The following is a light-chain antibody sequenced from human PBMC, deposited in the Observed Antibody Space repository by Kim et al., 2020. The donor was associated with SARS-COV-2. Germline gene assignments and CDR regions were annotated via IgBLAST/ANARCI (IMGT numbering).Light chain of an antibody. CDR2: DVS. J-gene: IGKJ4*01. CDR3: QQHSDWPPSLT. Sequence: PGERASLSCSASESVKSHLGWYQQKPSQAPRLLMYDVSNRATGIPARFSGSGIGTDFTLTISSLGPEDFAVYYCQQHSDWPPSLTFGGGTKVDIK. V-gene: IGKV3-11*01. CDR1: ESVKSH.